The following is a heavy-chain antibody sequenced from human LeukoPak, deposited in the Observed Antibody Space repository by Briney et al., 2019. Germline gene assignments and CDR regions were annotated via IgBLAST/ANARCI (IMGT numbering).Heavy chain of an antibody. CDR2: INPSGGST. D-gene: IGHD6-13*01. J-gene: IGHJ4*02. CDR3: ASGDYSSSRRFDY. V-gene: IGHV1-46*01. CDR1: GYTFTSYY. Sequence: ASVKVSCKASGYTFTSYYTHWVRQAPGQGLEWMGIINPSGGSTRNAQIFQGRVTMTRDTSTNTVYMELSSLRSEDTAVYYCASGDYSSSRRFDYWGQGTLVTVSS.